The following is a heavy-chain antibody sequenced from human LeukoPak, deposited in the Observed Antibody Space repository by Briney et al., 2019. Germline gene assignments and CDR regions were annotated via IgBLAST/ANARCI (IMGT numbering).Heavy chain of an antibody. V-gene: IGHV3-7*01. CDR1: GFTFSGFW. CDR2: IKQDGSEK. J-gene: IGHJ4*02. D-gene: IGHD3-10*01. Sequence: AGGSLRLSCAASGFTFSGFWMNWVRQAPGKGLEWVANIKQDGSEKYYVDSVKGRFTISRDNAKNSLYLQMNSLRVEDTAVYYCAKVAKYYYGPETYYFFEHWGQGTPVTASS. CDR3: AKVAKYYYGPETYYFFEH.